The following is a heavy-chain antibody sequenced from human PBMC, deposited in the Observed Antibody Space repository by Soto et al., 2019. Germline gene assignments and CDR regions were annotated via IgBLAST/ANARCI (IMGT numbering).Heavy chain of an antibody. CDR2: MNPNSGNT. J-gene: IGHJ6*01. CDR1: GYTFTSYD. V-gene: IGHV1-8*01. Sequence: VASVKVSCKASGYTFTSYDINWVRHATGQGLEWMGWMNPNSGNTGYAQKFQGRVTMTRNTSISTAYMELSSLRSEDTAVYYCARVRSCRGLRCPGYSSYYYGMDVWRQGTTVT. CDR3: ARVRSCRGLRCPGYSSYYYGMDV. D-gene: IGHD5-18*01.